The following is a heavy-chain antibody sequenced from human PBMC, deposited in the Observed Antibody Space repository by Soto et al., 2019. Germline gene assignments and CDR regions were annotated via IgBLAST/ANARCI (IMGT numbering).Heavy chain of an antibody. D-gene: IGHD2-21*02. CDR1: GFSLSTSGVG. V-gene: IGHV2-5*02. CDR2: IYWDDDK. CDR3: IQSRCGGDCLQSYASHYYYGMDV. Sequence: QITLKESGPTLVKPTQTLTLTCTFSGFSLSTSGVGVGWIRQPPGKALEWLALIYWDDDKRYSPSLRSRLTISKDTSKNXVXLXMXXRDPVDTATYYCIQSRCGGDCLQSYASHYYYGMDVWGQGTTVTVSS. J-gene: IGHJ6*02.